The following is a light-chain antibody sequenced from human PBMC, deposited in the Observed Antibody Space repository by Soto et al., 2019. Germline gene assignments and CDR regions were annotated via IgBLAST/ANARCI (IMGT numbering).Light chain of an antibody. J-gene: IGKJ1*01. CDR2: GAS. V-gene: IGKV3-20*01. CDR1: QSVSSSY. CDR3: QQYGSSPPGT. Sequence: EIVWTQSPGTLSLAPGERATLSCRASQSVSSSYLAWYQQKPGQAPRLLIYGASSRATGIPDRFSGSGSGTHFTRTISRLEPEDFAVYDCQQYGSSPPGTFGQGTKVEIK.